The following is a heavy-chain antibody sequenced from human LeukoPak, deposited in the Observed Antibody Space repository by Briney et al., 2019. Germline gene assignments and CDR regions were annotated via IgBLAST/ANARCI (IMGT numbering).Heavy chain of an antibody. CDR2: IIPIFGTA. D-gene: IGHD3-22*01. CDR1: GGTFSSYA. J-gene: IGHJ3*02. V-gene: IGHV1-69*13. CDR3: ARENYYDSSGYYPDAFDI. Sequence: SVKVSCKASGGTFSSYAISWVRQAPGQGLEWMGGIIPIFGTANYAQKFQGRVTITADESTSTAYMELSSLRSEDTAVYYCARENYYDSSGYYPDAFDIWGQGTMVTVSS.